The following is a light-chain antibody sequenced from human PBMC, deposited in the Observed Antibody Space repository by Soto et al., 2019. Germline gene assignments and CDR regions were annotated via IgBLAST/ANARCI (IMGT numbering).Light chain of an antibody. CDR3: HTWGAGIRV. CDR1: SRHSRYA. CDR2: VNSDGSH. V-gene: IGLV4-69*01. Sequence: QLVLTQSPSASASLGASVKLTCTLSSRHSRYAIAWHQQQPEKGPCYLIKVNSDGSHNKGDGIPDRFSGSSSGAERYLTISLLQSEDEPDYHCHTWGAGIRVFGGGTKLTVL. J-gene: IGLJ2*01.